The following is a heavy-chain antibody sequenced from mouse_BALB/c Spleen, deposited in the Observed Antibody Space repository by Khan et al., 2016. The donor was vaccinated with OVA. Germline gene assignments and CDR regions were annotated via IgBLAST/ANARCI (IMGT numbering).Heavy chain of an antibody. CDR1: GYTFTSHL. CDR2: INPNNGRT. Sequence: QVQLQQPGAELVKPGASVKLSCKASGYTFTSHLMHWVKQRPGQGLEWIGEINPNNGRTNYNEKFKSKATLTEDKSSSTAYMQLSSLKLEHSAFCCCTRWYFDYWGQGTKRTVSS. CDR3: TRWYFDY. J-gene: IGHJ2*01. V-gene: IGHV1S81*02.